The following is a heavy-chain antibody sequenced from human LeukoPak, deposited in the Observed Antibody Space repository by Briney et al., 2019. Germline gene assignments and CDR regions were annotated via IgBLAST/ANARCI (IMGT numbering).Heavy chain of an antibody. V-gene: IGHV1-8*01. Sequence: ASVKVSCKASGYTFTSYDINWVRQATGQGLEWMGWMNPNSGNTGYAQKFQGRVTMTRNTSISTAYMELSSLRSEDTAVYYCARETYCDFWSGYYAIDYWGQGTLVTVSS. D-gene: IGHD3-3*01. CDR3: ARETYCDFWSGYYAIDY. CDR1: GYTFTSYD. J-gene: IGHJ4*02. CDR2: MNPNSGNT.